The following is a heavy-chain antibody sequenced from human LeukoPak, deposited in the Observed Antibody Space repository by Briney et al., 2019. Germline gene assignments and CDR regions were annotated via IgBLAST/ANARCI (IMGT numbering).Heavy chain of an antibody. D-gene: IGHD6-6*01. J-gene: IGHJ4*02. CDR2: IHYSGTT. CDR3: ARFGTSSSRFFDQ. V-gene: IGHV4-59*01. CDR1: GGSISAYY. Sequence: PSETLSLICTVSGGSISAYYWSWIRQPPGKGLEWIGYIHYSGTTNYYPSLKSRVTIALDTSKNQFSLKLNSVTAADTAVYYCARFGTSSSRFFDQWGQGTLVTVSS.